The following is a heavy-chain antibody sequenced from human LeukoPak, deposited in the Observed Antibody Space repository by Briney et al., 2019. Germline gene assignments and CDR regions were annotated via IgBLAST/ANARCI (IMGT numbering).Heavy chain of an antibody. CDR2: ISYDGSNK. V-gene: IGHV3-30*18. D-gene: IGHD3-10*01. CDR1: GFTFSSYG. Sequence: TGRSLRLSCAASGFTFSSYGMHWVRQAPGKGLEWVAVISYDGSNKYYADSVKGRFTISRDNSKNTLYLQMNSLRAEDTAVYYCAKESYDSPAAFDYWGQGTLVTVSS. CDR3: AKESYDSPAAFDY. J-gene: IGHJ4*02.